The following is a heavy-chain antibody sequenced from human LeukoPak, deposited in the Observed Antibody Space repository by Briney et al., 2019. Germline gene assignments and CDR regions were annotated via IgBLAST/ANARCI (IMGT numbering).Heavy chain of an antibody. J-gene: IGHJ4*02. CDR2: INPNSGGT. CDR3: AREAAGLGFDY. V-gene: IGHV1-2*02. Sequence: GASVKVSCKASGYTFTSYYMHWVRQAPGQGLEWMGIINPNSGGTNYAQKFQGRVTMTRDTSISTAYMELSRLRSDDTAVYYCAREAAGLGFDYWGQGTLVTVSS. D-gene: IGHD3-16*01. CDR1: GYTFTSYY.